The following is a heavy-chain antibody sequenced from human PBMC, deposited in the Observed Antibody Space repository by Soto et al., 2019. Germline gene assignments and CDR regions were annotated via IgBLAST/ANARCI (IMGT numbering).Heavy chain of an antibody. CDR3: AVLLEWLMTNGMDV. CDR1: GFTFSSYW. J-gene: IGHJ6*02. CDR2: IKQDGSEK. D-gene: IGHD3-3*01. Sequence: EVQLVESGGGLVQPGGSLRLSCAASGFTFSSYWMSWVRQAPGKGLEWVANIKQDGSEKYYVDSVKGRFTISRDNAKNSLYLQMNSLRAEDTAVYYCAVLLEWLMTNGMDVWGQGTTVTVSS. V-gene: IGHV3-7*03.